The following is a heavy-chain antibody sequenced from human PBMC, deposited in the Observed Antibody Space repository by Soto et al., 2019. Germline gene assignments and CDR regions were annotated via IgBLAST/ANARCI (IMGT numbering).Heavy chain of an antibody. CDR1: GFSFSTYN. CDR3: ARDRCYDGTFYSASVS. D-gene: IGHD3-16*01. Sequence: GGSLRLSCAASGFSFSTYNMDCVRQAPGKGPEWIAYISTTSFTIYYADSVKGRFTISRDNGRNSLDLEMNSLRDEDTAVYYCARDRCYDGTFYSASVSWGQGTLVTVSS. J-gene: IGHJ4*02. CDR2: ISTTSFTI. V-gene: IGHV3-48*02.